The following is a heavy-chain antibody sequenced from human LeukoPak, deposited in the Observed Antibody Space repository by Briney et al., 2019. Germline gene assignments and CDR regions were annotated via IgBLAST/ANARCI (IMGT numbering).Heavy chain of an antibody. CDR1: GSSFTSYW. V-gene: IGHV5-51*01. CDR2: IYPDDSDT. Sequence: GESLKISCKGSGSSFTSYWIGWVRQMPGKGLEWVGIIYPDDSDTRYSPSFQDQVTISADKSISSACLRWSSLKASDTAMYYCARHYPGGDYFIDYWGQGTLVTVSS. CDR3: ARHYPGGDYFIDY. D-gene: IGHD4-17*01. J-gene: IGHJ4*02.